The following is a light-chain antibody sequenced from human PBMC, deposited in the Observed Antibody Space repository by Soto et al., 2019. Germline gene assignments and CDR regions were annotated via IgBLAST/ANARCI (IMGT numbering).Light chain of an antibody. CDR3: QQYHNTPIT. CDR2: GVS. Sequence: EILMTQSPATLSVSPGERATLSCRASQSVDSNLAWYQQIPGQAPRLLIYGVSSGAAGIPDRFSGSGSGTDFTLTINRLEPEDFAVYYCQQYHNTPITFGQGTRLEIK. J-gene: IGKJ5*01. V-gene: IGKV3D-15*01. CDR1: QSVDSN.